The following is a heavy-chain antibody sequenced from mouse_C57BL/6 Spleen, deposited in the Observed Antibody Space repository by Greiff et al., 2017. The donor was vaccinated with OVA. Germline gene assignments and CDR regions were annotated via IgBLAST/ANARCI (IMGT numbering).Heavy chain of an antibody. CDR1: GFTFSDYG. V-gene: IGHV5-17*01. J-gene: IGHJ2*01. CDR3: ARPGGLRQVDYFDY. D-gene: IGHD2-4*01. Sequence: EVQRVESGGGLVKPGGSLKLSCAASGFTFSDYGMHWVRQAPEKGLEWVAYISSGSSTIYYADTVKGRFTISRDNAKNTLFLQMTSLRSEDTAMYYCARPGGLRQVDYFDYWGQGTTLTVSS. CDR2: ISSGSSTI.